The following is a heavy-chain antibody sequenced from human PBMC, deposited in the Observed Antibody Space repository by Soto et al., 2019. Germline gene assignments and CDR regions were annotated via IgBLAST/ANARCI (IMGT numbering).Heavy chain of an antibody. CDR3: ARGTTPFCSGGACSVDY. J-gene: IGHJ4*02. D-gene: IGHD2-15*01. Sequence: PGGSLRLSCAASGFTFSSYGMQWVRQAPGTEMEWVTVISYDGSYTYYVDYVKGRFSISRDNSKNTLYLQMNSLRSEDTGIYYCARGTTPFCSGGACSVDYWGQATLVTVSS. V-gene: IGHV3-30*03. CDR1: GFTFSSYG. CDR2: ISYDGSYT.